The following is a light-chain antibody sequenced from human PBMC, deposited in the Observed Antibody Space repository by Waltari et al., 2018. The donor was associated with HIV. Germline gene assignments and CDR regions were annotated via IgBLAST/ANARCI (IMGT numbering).Light chain of an antibody. J-gene: IGKJ3*01. Sequence: DIQMTQSPSPLSASIGDRVTITCRASQNINNNLNWFRQKQGKAPKLLIYSTTALQTGVPSRFSGSGSGTDFTLTISSLQPEDFATYYCQQSYSTPLTFGPGTKLDI. CDR2: STT. CDR1: QNINNN. V-gene: IGKV1-39*01. CDR3: QQSYSTPLT.